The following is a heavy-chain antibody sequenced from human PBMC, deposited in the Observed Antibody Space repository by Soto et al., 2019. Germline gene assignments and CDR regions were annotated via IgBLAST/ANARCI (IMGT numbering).Heavy chain of an antibody. V-gene: IGHV1-2*02. CDR3: ASAAVTGTAGLDF. J-gene: IGHJ4*02. Sequence: GASVKVSCKASGYTFSGFYMHWVRQAPGQGLEWMGWINPNSGGTKSAEKFQGRVTKTRDTSISTAYMGLSRLTSDDTAVYYCASAAVTGTAGLDFWGQGAQVTVSS. D-gene: IGHD6-19*01. CDR1: GYTFSGFY. CDR2: INPNSGGT.